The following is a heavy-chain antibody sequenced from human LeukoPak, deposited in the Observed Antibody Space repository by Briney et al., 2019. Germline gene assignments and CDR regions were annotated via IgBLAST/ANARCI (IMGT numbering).Heavy chain of an antibody. J-gene: IGHJ4*02. V-gene: IGHV4-31*03. D-gene: IGHD3-10*01. Sequence: SETLSLTCTVSGGSISSGGYYWSWIRQHPGKGLEWIGYIYYSRSTYYNPSLKSRVTISVDTSKNQFSLKLSSVTAADTAVYYCAREPRITMVRGVIIGYFDCWGQGTLVTVSS. CDR2: IYYSRST. CDR1: GGSISSGGYY. CDR3: AREPRITMVRGVIIGYFDC.